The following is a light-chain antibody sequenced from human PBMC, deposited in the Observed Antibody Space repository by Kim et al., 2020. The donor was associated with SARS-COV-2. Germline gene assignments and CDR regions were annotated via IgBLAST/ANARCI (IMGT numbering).Light chain of an antibody. CDR1: QSISSY. CDR3: PQDYTTPPT. Sequence: DIQMTQSPSSLSASVGDRVTITCRASQSISSYLNWYQQKPGKAPKLLIYAASSLQSGVPSRFSGSGSGTDFTLTISSLQPEGFATSYCPQDYTTPPTFGREAKVETK. CDR2: AAS. J-gene: IGKJ1*01. V-gene: IGKV1-39*01.